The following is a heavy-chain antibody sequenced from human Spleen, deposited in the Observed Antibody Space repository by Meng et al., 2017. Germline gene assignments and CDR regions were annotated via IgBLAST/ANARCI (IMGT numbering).Heavy chain of an antibody. CDR2: INPKSGDT. CDR1: GYTFPDSY. CDR3: ARDEDISAAGKLFGDY. Sequence: QVTLVRAGAEVKKPGASGTSSCKASGYTFPDSYLPWVRRAPGQGLEWMGRINPKSGDTHYAQRFQGRVTMTGDTSISTAYMDLSGLRSDDTAVYYCARDEDISAAGKLFGDYWGQGTLVTVSS. D-gene: IGHD6-13*01. J-gene: IGHJ4*02. V-gene: IGHV1-2*06.